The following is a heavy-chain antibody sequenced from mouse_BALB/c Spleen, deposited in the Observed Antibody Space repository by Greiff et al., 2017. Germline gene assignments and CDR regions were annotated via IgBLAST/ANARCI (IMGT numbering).Heavy chain of an antibody. D-gene: IGHD3-2*01. CDR2: ISSGSSTI. Sequence: EVQLVESGGGLVQPGGSLKLSCAASGFTFSSFGMHWVRQAPEKGLEWVAYISSGSSTIYYADTVKGRFTISRDNPKNTLFLQMTSLRSEDTAMYYCARRETARATIGYYAMDYWGQGTSVTVSS. CDR3: ARRETARATIGYYAMDY. CDR1: GFTFSSFG. J-gene: IGHJ4*01. V-gene: IGHV5-17*02.